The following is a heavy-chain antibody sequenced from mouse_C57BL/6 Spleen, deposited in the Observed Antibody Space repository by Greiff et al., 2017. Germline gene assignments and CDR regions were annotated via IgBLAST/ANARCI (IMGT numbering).Heavy chain of an antibody. Sequence: QVQLLQSGPELVKPGASVKISCKASGYSFTSYYIHWVKQRPGQGLEWIGWIYPGSGNTKYNEKCKGKATLTADTSSSTAYMQLSSLTSEDSAVYYCAREGYDHYAMDYWGQGTSVTVSS. J-gene: IGHJ4*01. CDR2: IYPGSGNT. V-gene: IGHV1-66*01. D-gene: IGHD2-2*01. CDR3: AREGYDHYAMDY. CDR1: GYSFTSYY.